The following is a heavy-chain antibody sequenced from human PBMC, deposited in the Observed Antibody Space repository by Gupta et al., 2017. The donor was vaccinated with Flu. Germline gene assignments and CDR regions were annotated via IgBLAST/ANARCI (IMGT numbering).Heavy chain of an antibody. CDR1: GGSFSGYY. J-gene: IGHJ5*02. V-gene: IGHV4-34*01. CDR2: INHSGST. CDR3: ARGRRQQLVRSTYNWFDP. Sequence: QVQLQQWGAGLLKPSETLSLTCAVYGGSFSGYYWSWIRQPPGKGLEWIGEINHSGSTNYNPSFKSRVTISVDTSKNQFSLNLSSVTAADTAVYYCARGRRQQLVRSTYNWFDPWGQGTLVTVSS. D-gene: IGHD6-13*01.